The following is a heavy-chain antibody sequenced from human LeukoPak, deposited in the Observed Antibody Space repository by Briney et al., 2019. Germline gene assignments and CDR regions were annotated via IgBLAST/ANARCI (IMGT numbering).Heavy chain of an antibody. CDR3: AATAQRTYSDY. J-gene: IGHJ4*02. CDR2: IIPILGIA. CDR1: GGTFSSYA. V-gene: IGHV1-69*04. D-gene: IGHD4-11*01. Sequence: SVKVSCRASGGTFSSYAISWVRQAPGQGLEWMGRIIPILGIANYAQKFQGRVTITADKSTSTAYMELSSLRSEDTAVYYCAATAQRTYSDYWGQGTLVTVSS.